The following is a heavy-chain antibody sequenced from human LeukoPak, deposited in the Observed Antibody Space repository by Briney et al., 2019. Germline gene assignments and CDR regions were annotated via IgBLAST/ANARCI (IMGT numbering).Heavy chain of an antibody. CDR2: IYYTGST. CDR3: AILRTASSFDF. D-gene: IGHD1-1*01. J-gene: IGHJ4*02. CDR1: GGSISSYY. V-gene: IGHV4-59*01. Sequence: SETLSLTCTVSGGSISSYYWSWIRQPPGKGLEWIGYIYYTGSTNYNPSLKSRVTISVDTSKNQFSLKLSSVTAADTAIYYCAILRTASSFDFWGQGTLVTVSS.